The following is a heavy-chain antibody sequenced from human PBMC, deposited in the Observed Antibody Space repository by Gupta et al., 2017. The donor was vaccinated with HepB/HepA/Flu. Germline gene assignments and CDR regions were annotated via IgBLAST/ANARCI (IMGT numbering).Heavy chain of an antibody. Sequence: QVQLVQSGAEVKKPGASVKVSCKSSGYTFTTYPMHWVRQAPGQGLEWVGIINPSGGVTTYAQKFQGRVTITTDTSTRMTYMEVGSLRIEDTAVYFCARATATGTAGLLDYWGQGTLITVSS. CDR2: INPSGGVT. CDR3: ARATATGTAGLLDY. CDR1: GYTFTTYP. V-gene: IGHV1-46*01. D-gene: IGHD1-1*01. J-gene: IGHJ4*02.